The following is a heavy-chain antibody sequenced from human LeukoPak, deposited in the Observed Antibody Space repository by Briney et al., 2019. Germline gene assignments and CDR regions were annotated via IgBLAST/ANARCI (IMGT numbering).Heavy chain of an antibody. J-gene: IGHJ5*02. Sequence: ASETLSLTCAVYGGSFSGYYWSWIRQPPGKGLEWIGEINHSGSTNYNPSLKSRVTISVDTSKNQFSLKLSSVTAADTAVYYCARVHICSGGSCIRNQNKNWFDPWGQGTLVTVSS. D-gene: IGHD2-15*01. CDR3: ARVHICSGGSCIRNQNKNWFDP. V-gene: IGHV4-34*01. CDR1: GGSFSGYY. CDR2: INHSGST.